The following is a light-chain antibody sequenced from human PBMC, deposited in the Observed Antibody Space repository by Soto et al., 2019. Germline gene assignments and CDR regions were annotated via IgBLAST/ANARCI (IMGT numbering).Light chain of an antibody. J-gene: IGKJ1*01. CDR2: GAS. Sequence: EIVMTQSPATLSVSPGERATLSCRASQSVSSNLAWYQQKPGQAPRLLIYGASTRATGIPARFSGSGSGTDFTFTISSLQSEDFAVYYCQQYNNWWTFGQGTKVEIK. V-gene: IGKV3-15*01. CDR3: QQYNNWWT. CDR1: QSVSSN.